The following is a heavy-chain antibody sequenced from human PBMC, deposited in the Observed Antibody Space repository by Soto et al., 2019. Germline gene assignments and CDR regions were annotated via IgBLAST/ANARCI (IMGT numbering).Heavy chain of an antibody. CDR1: GGSISSTIYY. CDR3: ARRDYGDIYFAY. Sequence: PSETLSLTCTVSGGSISSTIYYWGWIRQPPGKGLECIGSIYYTGSTYYNPSLNSRVTMSIDTSKNQFSLKLISVTAADTAVYYCARRDYGDIYFAYWGQGTLVTIS. J-gene: IGHJ4*02. CDR2: IYYTGST. D-gene: IGHD4-17*01. V-gene: IGHV4-39*01.